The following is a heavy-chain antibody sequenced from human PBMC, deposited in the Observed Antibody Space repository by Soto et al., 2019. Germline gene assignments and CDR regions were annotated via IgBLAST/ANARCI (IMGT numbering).Heavy chain of an antibody. V-gene: IGHV3-15*01. CDR3: TTAGYGSSVSVY. D-gene: IGHD5-12*01. J-gene: IGHJ4*02. CDR1: GFTFSNAW. Sequence: GGSLRLSCAASGFTFSNAWMSWVRQAPGKGLEWVGRIKSKTDGGTIEYAAPVKGRFTISRDDSKNMLYLQMNSLETEDTAVYYCTTAGYGSSVSVYWGQGTLVTVSS. CDR2: IKSKTDGGTI.